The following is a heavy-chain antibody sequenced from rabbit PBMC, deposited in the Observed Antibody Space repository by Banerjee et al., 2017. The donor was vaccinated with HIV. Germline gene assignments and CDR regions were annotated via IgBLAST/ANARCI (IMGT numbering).Heavy chain of an antibody. CDR3: ASASSSGYYGYYFNL. Sequence: QEQLVESGGGLVQPEGSLTLSCKASGIDISSDGISWVRQAPGKGLEWIGYVDPVFRSTYYASWVNGRFTISSHNAQNTLYLQLNSLTAADTATYFCASASSSGYYGYYFNLWGPGTLVTVS. CDR1: GIDISSDG. D-gene: IGHD1-1*01. V-gene: IGHV1S47*01. J-gene: IGHJ4*01. CDR2: VDPVFRST.